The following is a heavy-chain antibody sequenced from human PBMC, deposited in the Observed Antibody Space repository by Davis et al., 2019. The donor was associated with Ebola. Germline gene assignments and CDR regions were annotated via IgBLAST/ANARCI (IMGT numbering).Heavy chain of an antibody. Sequence: GGSLRLSCAASGFTFSSYSMNWVRQAPGKGLAWVSYISSSSSTIYYADPVMGRFTISRDNARNTLYLQLNSMRAEEKAVYFCARGLYGDSVGFDYWGQGTLVTVSS. J-gene: IGHJ4*02. CDR2: ISSSSSTI. V-gene: IGHV3-48*04. CDR3: ARGLYGDSVGFDY. D-gene: IGHD4-17*01. CDR1: GFTFSSYS.